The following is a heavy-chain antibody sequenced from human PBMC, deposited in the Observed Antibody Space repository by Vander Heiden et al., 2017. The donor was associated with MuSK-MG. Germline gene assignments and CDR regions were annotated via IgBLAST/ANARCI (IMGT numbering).Heavy chain of an antibody. D-gene: IGHD3-10*01. Sequence: EVQLVESGGGLVQPGGPRGLPCAASGIPFSSSWMSWVRQAPEKGLEWVANIKPDGSEGYYVDSVKGRFTISRDNVKTSLYLQMNSLRAEDTAVYYCVRETRGPDYWGQGTLVTVSS. CDR3: VRETRGPDY. CDR2: IKPDGSEG. V-gene: IGHV3-7*03. J-gene: IGHJ4*02. CDR1: GIPFSSSW.